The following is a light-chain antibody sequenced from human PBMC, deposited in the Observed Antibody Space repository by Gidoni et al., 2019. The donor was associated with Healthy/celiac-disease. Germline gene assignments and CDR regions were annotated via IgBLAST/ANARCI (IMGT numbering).Light chain of an antibody. CDR1: QSVLYSSNNKNY. V-gene: IGKV4-1*01. Sequence: DIVMTQSSDSLAVSLGERTTIHCTSSQSVLYSSNNKNYLAWYQQKPGQPPKLLIYWASTRESGVPDRFSGSGSGTDFTLTISRLQAEDVAVYYCQQYYSTPRTFGQGTKVEIK. CDR2: WAS. CDR3: QQYYSTPRT. J-gene: IGKJ1*01.